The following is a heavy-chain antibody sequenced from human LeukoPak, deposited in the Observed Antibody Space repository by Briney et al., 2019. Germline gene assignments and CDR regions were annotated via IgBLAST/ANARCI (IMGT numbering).Heavy chain of an antibody. D-gene: IGHD1-1*01. J-gene: IGHJ4*02. CDR2: FDPEDGET. CDR3: ATESGDVNWQQFDY. Sequence: ASVKVSCKVSGYTLTELSMHWVRQAPGKGLEWMGGFDPEDGETVYAQKFQGRVTMTEDTSTDTAYMELSSLRSEDTAVYYRATESGDVNWQQFDYWGQGSLVTVSS. CDR1: GYTLTELS. V-gene: IGHV1-24*01.